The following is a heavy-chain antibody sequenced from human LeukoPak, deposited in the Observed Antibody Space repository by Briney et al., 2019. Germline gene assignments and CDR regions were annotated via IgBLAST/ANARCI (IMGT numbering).Heavy chain of an antibody. J-gene: IGHJ5*02. CDR1: GGSISSYY. CDR3: ARGYCSSTSCYGGIWLDP. Sequence: PSETLSLTCTVSGGSISSYYWSWIRQPPGKGLEWIGYIYYSGSTNYNPSLKSRVTISVDTSKNQFSLKLSSVTAADTAVYYCARGYCSSTSCYGGIWLDPWGQGTLVTVSS. V-gene: IGHV4-59*01. CDR2: IYYSGST. D-gene: IGHD2-2*01.